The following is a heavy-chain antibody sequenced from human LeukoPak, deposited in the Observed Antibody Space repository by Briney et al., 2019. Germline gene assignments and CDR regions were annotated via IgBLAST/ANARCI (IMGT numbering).Heavy chain of an antibody. CDR2: IYYSGST. CDR1: GGAISSYY. V-gene: IGHV4-59*01. Sequence: SETLSLTCTVSGGAISSYYWSWIRQPPGKGLEWIGYIYYSGSTNYNPSLKSRVTISVDTSKNQFSLKLSSVTAADTAVYYCARDWISNDYDSSGYYYGMDVWGQGTTVTVSS. CDR3: ARDWISNDYDSSGYYYGMDV. D-gene: IGHD3-22*01. J-gene: IGHJ6*02.